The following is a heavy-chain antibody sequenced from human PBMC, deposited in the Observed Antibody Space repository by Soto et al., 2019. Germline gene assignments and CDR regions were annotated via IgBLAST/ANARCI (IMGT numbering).Heavy chain of an antibody. CDR2: IKSKTDGGTT. J-gene: IGHJ4*02. D-gene: IGHD2-15*01. Sequence: EVQLVESGGGLVKPGGSLRLSCAASGFTFSNAWMNWVRQAPGKGLEWVGRIKSKTDGGTTDYAAPVKGRFTIARDESKNTLYLQMNSLKTEDTAVYYCTTDSGCSGGSCYPYFDYWGQGTLVTVSS. V-gene: IGHV3-15*07. CDR3: TTDSGCSGGSCYPYFDY. CDR1: GFTFSNAW.